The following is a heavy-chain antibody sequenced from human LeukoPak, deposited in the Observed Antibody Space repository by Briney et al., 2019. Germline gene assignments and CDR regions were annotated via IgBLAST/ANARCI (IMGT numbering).Heavy chain of an antibody. J-gene: IGHJ4*02. D-gene: IGHD2-15*01. CDR3: AKDRRVVVVAASIDY. CDR2: ISGSGGST. V-gene: IGHV3-23*01. Sequence: GALLLSCAASGFPFSSYGMSWARHAPGKGLEWVSAISGSGGSTYYAASVKGRFTISRDNSKNTLYLQMNSLRAEDTAVYYCAKDRRVVVVAASIDYWGQGTLVTVSS. CDR1: GFPFSSYG.